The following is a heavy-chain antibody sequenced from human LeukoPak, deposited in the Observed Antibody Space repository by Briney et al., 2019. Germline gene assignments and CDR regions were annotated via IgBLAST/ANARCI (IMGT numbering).Heavy chain of an antibody. CDR1: GDSVSSDSAA. V-gene: IGHV6-1*01. D-gene: IGHD6-13*01. J-gene: IGHJ4*02. CDR3: ARLTGSWYGTFDY. CDR2: TYYTSKWYY. Sequence: SQTLSLTCAISGDSVSSDSAAWNWIRQSPSRGLEWLGRTYYTSKWYYDYALSVKSRIVIKSDTSKNQFSLQLSSVTPEDTAVYFCARLTGSWYGTFDYWGQGTLVTVFS.